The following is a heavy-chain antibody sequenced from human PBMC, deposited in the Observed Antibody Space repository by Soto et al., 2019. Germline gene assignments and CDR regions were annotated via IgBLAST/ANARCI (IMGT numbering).Heavy chain of an antibody. Sequence: PSETLSLTCTVSGGSISSGGYYWSWIRQHPGKVREWIGYIYYSGSTYDNPSLKSRVTISVDTSKNQFSLKLSSVTAADTAVYYCAGLGYCSSSSCYYYGMDVWGQGTTVTVSS. CDR2: IYYSGST. CDR1: GGSISSGGYY. CDR3: AGLGYCSSSSCYYYGMDV. V-gene: IGHV4-31*03. J-gene: IGHJ6*02. D-gene: IGHD2-2*01.